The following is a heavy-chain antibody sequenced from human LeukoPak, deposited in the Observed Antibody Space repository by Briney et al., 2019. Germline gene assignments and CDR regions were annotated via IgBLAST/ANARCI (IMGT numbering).Heavy chain of an antibody. J-gene: IGHJ4*02. V-gene: IGHV3-7*01. CDR3: ARRPYYTMSGGNPFDY. Sequence: SGGSLRLSCAASGFTFSSYWMSWVRQAPGKGLEWVANIKQDGSEKYYVDSVKGRFTISRDNAKNSLYLQVNSLRAEDTAVYYCARRPYYTMSGGNPFDYWGQGTLVTVSS. D-gene: IGHD2-15*01. CDR1: GFTFSSYW. CDR2: IKQDGSEK.